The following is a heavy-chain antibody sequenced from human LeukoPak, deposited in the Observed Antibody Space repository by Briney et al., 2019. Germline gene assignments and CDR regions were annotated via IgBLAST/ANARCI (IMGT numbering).Heavy chain of an antibody. CDR1: GGSVSSSNW. CDR3: VRDTPGGSYGDYDY. D-gene: IGHD4-17*01. J-gene: IGHJ4*02. Sequence: SETLSLTCTVSGGSVSSSNWWGWIRQPPGKVLEWIGEIYHNGNTGYNPSLKSRVTISVDKSKNQFSLSLTSVTAADTAVYYCVRDTPGGSYGDYDYWGQGTLVTVSS. V-gene: IGHV4-4*02. CDR2: IYHNGNT.